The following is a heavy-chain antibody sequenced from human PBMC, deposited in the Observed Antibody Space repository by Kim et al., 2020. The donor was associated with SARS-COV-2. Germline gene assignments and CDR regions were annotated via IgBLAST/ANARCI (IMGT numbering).Heavy chain of an antibody. J-gene: IGHJ4*02. D-gene: IGHD3-9*01. CDR2: IYYSGST. CDR3: ARRGGLRYFDSLPYYFDY. CDR1: GGSISSGGYY. V-gene: IGHV4-31*03. Sequence: SETLSLTCTVSGGSISSGGYYWSWIRQHPGKGLEWIGYIYYSGSTYYNPSLKSRVTISVDTSKNQFSLKLSSVTAADTAVYYCARRGGLRYFDSLPYYFDYWGQGTLVTVSS.